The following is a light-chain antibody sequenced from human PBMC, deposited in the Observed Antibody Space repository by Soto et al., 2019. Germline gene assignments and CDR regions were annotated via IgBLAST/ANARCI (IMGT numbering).Light chain of an antibody. V-gene: IGKV1-5*03. J-gene: IGKJ1*01. Sequence: DIQVTQSPSSLSASVGDRVTITFRASQTIRSWLAWYQQKPGKAPKLLIYKASTLKSGVPSRFSGSGSGTEFTLTISSLQPDDFATYYCQHSNSYSEAFGQGTNVDI. CDR1: QTIRSW. CDR2: KAS. CDR3: QHSNSYSEA.